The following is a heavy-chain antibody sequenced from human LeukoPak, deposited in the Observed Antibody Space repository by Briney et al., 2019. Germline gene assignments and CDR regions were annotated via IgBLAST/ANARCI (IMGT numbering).Heavy chain of an antibody. CDR1: GFTFSSYS. D-gene: IGHD6-19*01. Sequence: GGSLRLSCAASGFTFSSYSMNWVRQAPGKGQEWVSSISSSSSYIYYADSVKGRFTISRDNAKNSLYLQMNSLRAEDTAVYYCARDGHSSGWGYYYYYMDVWGKGTTVTVSS. CDR3: ARDGHSSGWGYYYYYMDV. J-gene: IGHJ6*03. V-gene: IGHV3-21*01. CDR2: ISSSSSYI.